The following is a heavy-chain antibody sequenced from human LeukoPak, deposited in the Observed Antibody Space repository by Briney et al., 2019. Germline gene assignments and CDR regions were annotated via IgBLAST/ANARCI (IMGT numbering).Heavy chain of an antibody. V-gene: IGHV3-48*02. J-gene: IGHJ4*02. CDR3: ARGTFYTAHFDY. Sequence: HPGGSLRLSCAASGFTFSSYSMNWVRQAPGKGLEWVSYISSSSSTIHYADSVKGRFTISRDNAKNSLYLQMNSLRDEDTAVYYCARGTFYTAHFDYWGQGTLVTVSS. CDR2: ISSSSSTI. CDR1: GFTFSSYS. D-gene: IGHD2/OR15-2a*01.